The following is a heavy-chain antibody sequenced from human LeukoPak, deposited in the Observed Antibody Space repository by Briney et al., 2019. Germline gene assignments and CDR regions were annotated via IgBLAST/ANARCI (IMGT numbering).Heavy chain of an antibody. J-gene: IGHJ4*02. CDR2: IYYSGST. D-gene: IGHD1-26*01. CDR1: GGSISSYY. Sequence: SETLSLTCTVSGGSISSYYWSWIRQPPGKGLEWIGYIYYSGSTNYNPSLKSRVTISVDTSKNQFSLKLSSETAADTAVYYCARELPAGSFDYWGQGTLVTVSS. V-gene: IGHV4-59*01. CDR3: ARELPAGSFDY.